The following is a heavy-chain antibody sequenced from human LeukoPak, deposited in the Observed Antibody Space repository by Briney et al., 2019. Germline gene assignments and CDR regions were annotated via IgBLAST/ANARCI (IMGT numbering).Heavy chain of an antibody. D-gene: IGHD4-11*01. Sequence: GSLRLSCAASGFTFSSYAMGWVRQLRGGGLEWVSTISPGGGTTYYAESMKGRFTISRDNSKTTLYLEMNSLRVEDTAVYYCTKARSGSSNWALQIFEYWGQGVLVTVSS. CDR1: GFTFSSYA. J-gene: IGHJ4*02. V-gene: IGHV3-23*01. CDR2: ISPGGGTT. CDR3: TKARSGSSNWALQIFEY.